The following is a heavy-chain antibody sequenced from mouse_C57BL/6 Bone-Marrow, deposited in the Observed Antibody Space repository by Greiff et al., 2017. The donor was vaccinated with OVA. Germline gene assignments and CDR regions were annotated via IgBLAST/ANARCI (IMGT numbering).Heavy chain of an antibody. J-gene: IGHJ3*01. D-gene: IGHD2-3*01. CDR3: ARSDEGDYDGSWFAY. V-gene: IGHV1-39*01. CDR2: INPNYGTT. Sequence: EVQLQQSGPELVKPGASVTISCKASGYSFTDYNMNWVKQSNGKSLEWIGVINPNYGTTSYNQKFKGKATLTVDQSSSTAYMQLNSLTSEDSAVYYCARSDEGDYDGSWFAYWGQGTLVTVSA. CDR1: GYSFTDYN.